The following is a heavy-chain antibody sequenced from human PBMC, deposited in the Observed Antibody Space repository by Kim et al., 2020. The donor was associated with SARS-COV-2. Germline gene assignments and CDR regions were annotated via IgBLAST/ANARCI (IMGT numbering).Heavy chain of an antibody. V-gene: IGHV4-39*07. D-gene: IGHD4-17*01. J-gene: IGHJ4*02. Sequence: SETLSLTCTVSGGSISSSSYYWGWIRQPPGKGLEWIGSIYYSGSTYYNPSLKSRVTISVDTSKNQFSLKLSSVTAADTAVYYCARVASDGDYVFHYWGQGTLVTVSS. CDR1: GGSISSSSYY. CDR2: IYYSGST. CDR3: ARVASDGDYVFHY.